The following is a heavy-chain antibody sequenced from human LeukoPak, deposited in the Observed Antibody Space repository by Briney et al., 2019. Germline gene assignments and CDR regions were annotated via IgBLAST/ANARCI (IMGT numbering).Heavy chain of an antibody. CDR2: ISYDGSNK. V-gene: IGHV3-30-3*01. CDR1: GFTFSSYA. Sequence: GRSLRLSCAASGFTFSSYAMHWVRQAPGKGLEWVAVISYDGSNKYYADSVMGRFTISRDNSKNTLYLQMNSLRAEDTAVYYCARGGGYYDSSGTMGYYWGQGTLVTVSS. D-gene: IGHD3-22*01. J-gene: IGHJ4*02. CDR3: ARGGGYYDSSGTMGYY.